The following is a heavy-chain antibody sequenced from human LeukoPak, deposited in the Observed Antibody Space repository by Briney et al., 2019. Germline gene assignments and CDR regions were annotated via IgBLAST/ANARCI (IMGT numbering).Heavy chain of an antibody. CDR3: ARGALEWELLGWFDP. V-gene: IGHV4-59*01. D-gene: IGHD1-26*01. CDR1: GGSISSYY. J-gene: IGHJ5*02. Sequence: SETLSLTCTVSGGSISSYYWSWIRQPPGKGLEWIGYIYYSGSTNYNPSLKSRVTISVDTSKNQFSLKLSSVTAADTAVYYCARGALEWELLGWFDPWGQGTLVTVSS. CDR2: IYYSGST.